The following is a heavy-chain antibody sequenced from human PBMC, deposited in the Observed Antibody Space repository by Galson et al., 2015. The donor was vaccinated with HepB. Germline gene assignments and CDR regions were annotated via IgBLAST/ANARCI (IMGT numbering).Heavy chain of an antibody. Sequence: SVKVSCKASGYTFTSYYMHWVRQAPGQGLEWMGIINPNGGSTSYAQKFQGRVTMTRDTSTSTVYMELSSLRSEDTAAYYCARDGNYYGSGAYFDYWGQGTLVTVSS. D-gene: IGHD3-10*01. V-gene: IGHV1-46*03. J-gene: IGHJ4*02. CDR1: GYTFTSYY. CDR3: ARDGNYYGSGAYFDY. CDR2: INPNGGST.